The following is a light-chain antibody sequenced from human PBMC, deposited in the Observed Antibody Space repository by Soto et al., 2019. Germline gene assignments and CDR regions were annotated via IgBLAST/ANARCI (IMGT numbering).Light chain of an antibody. Sequence: QSVLTQPPSASGTPGQRVTISCSGSSSNIGSNYVYWYQQLPGTAPKLLIYRNNQRPSGVPDRFSGSNSGTSASLAISGLRSEDEAEYYCAAWDDSLSGYVFGTGTKLTVL. CDR3: AAWDDSLSGYV. V-gene: IGLV1-47*01. CDR1: SSNIGSNY. CDR2: RNN. J-gene: IGLJ1*01.